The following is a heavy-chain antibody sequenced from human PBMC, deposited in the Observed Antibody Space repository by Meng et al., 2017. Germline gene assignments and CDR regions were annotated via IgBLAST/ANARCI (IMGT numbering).Heavy chain of an antibody. V-gene: IGHV3-21*01. CDR2: ISSSSSYI. CDR1: GFTFSSYS. Sequence: GESLKISCAASGFTFSSYSMNWVRQAPGKGLEWVSSISSSSSYIYYADSVKGRFTISRDNAKNSLYLQMNSLRAEDTAVYYCARDHYGDYAFDYWGQGTLVTVSS. D-gene: IGHD4-17*01. J-gene: IGHJ4*02. CDR3: ARDHYGDYAFDY.